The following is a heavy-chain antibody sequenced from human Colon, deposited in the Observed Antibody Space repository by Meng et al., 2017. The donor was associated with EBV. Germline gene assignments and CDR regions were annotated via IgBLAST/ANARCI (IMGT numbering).Heavy chain of an antibody. V-gene: IGHV4-4*02. CDR2: IFHSGLT. CDR1: GGSISSSNW. D-gene: IGHD1-1*01. Sequence: HVELRELGPGLVEASETLSSTCAVSGGSISSSNWWGWVRQSPEKGLEWIGEIFHSGLTNYNPSLQSRVTISVDKSKNQFSLEVTSVTAADTAIYYCMRDLLVLEKNEVWGRGTLVTVSS. CDR3: MRDLLVLEKNEV. J-gene: IGHJ2*01.